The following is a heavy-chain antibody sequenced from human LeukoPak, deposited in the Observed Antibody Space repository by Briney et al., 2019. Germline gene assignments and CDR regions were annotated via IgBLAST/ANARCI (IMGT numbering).Heavy chain of an antibody. CDR1: GGSISSSSYY. D-gene: IGHD2-21*02. CDR2: IYTSGST. CDR3: ARAMDCGGDCYSLDAFDI. V-gene: IGHV4-61*02. Sequence: SETLSLTCTVSGGSISSSSYYWSWIRQPAGKGLEWIGRIYTSGSTNYNPSLKSRVTMSVDTSKNQFSLKLSSVTAADTAVYYCARAMDCGGDCYSLDAFDIWGQGTMVTVSS. J-gene: IGHJ3*02.